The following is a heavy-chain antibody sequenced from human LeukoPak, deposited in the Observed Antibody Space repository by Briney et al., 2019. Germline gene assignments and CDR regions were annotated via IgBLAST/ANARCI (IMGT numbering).Heavy chain of an antibody. CDR3: ARDSPEMWELRGQGAFDI. J-gene: IGHJ3*02. V-gene: IGHV3-33*01. D-gene: IGHD1-26*01. CDR1: GFTFSSYG. Sequence: GRSLRLSCAASGFTFSSYGMHWVRQAPDKGLEWVAIIWYDGSNKYYADSVKGRFTISRDNSKNTLYLQMNSLRAEDTAVYYCARDSPEMWELRGQGAFDIWGQGTMVTVSS. CDR2: IWYDGSNK.